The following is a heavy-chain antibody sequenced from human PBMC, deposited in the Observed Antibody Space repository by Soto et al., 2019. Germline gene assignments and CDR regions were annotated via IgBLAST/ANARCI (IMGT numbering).Heavy chain of an antibody. Sequence: SETLSLTCTVSGGSLASNSYYWGWIRQPPGKGLEWIGSFYYSQSTYFNPSLKSRVTISVETSKNQYSLKLSAVTAADTAVYYCARRSTVTYDYWGQGILVTVSS. V-gene: IGHV4-39*01. CDR1: GGSLASNSYY. CDR3: ARRSTVTYDY. J-gene: IGHJ4*02. CDR2: FYYSQST. D-gene: IGHD4-17*01.